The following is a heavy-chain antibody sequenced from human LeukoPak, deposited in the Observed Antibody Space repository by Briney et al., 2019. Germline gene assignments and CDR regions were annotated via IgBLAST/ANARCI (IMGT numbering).Heavy chain of an antibody. CDR3: ARQSGSGSYGIDP. CDR2: IYYSGST. J-gene: IGHJ5*02. V-gene: IGHV4-59*08. D-gene: IGHD3-10*01. CDR1: GGSISSYY. Sequence: SETLSLTCTVSGGSISSYYWIWIRQPPGKGLEWIGYIYYSGSTDYNPSLKSRVTISVDTSKNQFSLKLSSVTAADTAVYYCARQSGSGSYGIDPWGQGTLVTVSS.